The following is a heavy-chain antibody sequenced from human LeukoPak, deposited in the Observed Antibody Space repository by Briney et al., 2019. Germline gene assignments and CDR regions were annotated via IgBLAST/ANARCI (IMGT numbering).Heavy chain of an antibody. V-gene: IGHV3-73*01. CDR2: IRSKANSYAT. J-gene: IGHJ4*02. D-gene: IGHD3-22*01. CDR1: GFTFSSYA. Sequence: GGSLRLSCAASGFTFSSYAMHWVRQASGKGLEWVGRIRSKANSYATAYAASVKGRFTISREDSKNTAYLQMNSLKTGDTAVYYCTGQAYYYDTSGFNFDYWGQGILVAVSS. CDR3: TGQAYYYDTSGFNFDY.